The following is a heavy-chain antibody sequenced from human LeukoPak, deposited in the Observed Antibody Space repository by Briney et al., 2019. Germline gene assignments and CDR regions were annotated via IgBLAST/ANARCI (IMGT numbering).Heavy chain of an antibody. V-gene: IGHV3-23*01. J-gene: IGHJ4*02. D-gene: IGHD5-12*01. Sequence: GSLRLSCAASGFTFSSYSMNWVRQAPGKGLEWVSIISASGDSTYYADSVKGRFTISRDNSKNTLYLQMNSLRADDTAVYYCAKESGYDVDFDYWGQGTLVTVSS. CDR3: AKESGYDVDFDY. CDR1: GFTFSSYS. CDR2: ISASGDST.